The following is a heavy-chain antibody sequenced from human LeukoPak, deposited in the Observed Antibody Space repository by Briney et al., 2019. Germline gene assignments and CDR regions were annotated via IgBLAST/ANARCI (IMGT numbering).Heavy chain of an antibody. V-gene: IGHV4-59*01. CDR3: ARVPTSPGPTLRYYYGMDV. D-gene: IGHD2-2*01. CDR1: GGSISSYY. Sequence: NSSETLSLTCTVSGGSISSYYWSWIRQPPGKGLEWIGYIYYSGSTNYNPSLKSRVTISVDTSKSQFSLKLSSVTAADTAVYYCARVPTSPGPTLRYYYGMDVWGQGTTVTVSS. CDR2: IYYSGST. J-gene: IGHJ6*02.